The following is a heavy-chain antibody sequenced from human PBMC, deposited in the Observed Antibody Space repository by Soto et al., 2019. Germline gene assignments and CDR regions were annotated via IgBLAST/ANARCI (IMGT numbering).Heavy chain of an antibody. CDR2: IYWNDVK. V-gene: IGHV2-5*01. CDR1: GFSLTTSGLG. D-gene: IGHD3-9*01. Sequence: GRTLVNPPQTLTLTCTFSGFSLTTSGLGVGWSRQPPGKALECLALIYWNDVKRYSPSLKSRLTITKDTSKNQVVLTVTNIDPVDTATYSCAQSAIYPGTWFYFDQWGQGTLVTVSS. CDR3: AQSAIYPGTWFYFDQ. J-gene: IGHJ4*02.